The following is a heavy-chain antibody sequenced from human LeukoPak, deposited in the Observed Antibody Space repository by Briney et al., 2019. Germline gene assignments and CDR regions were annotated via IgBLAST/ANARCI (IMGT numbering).Heavy chain of an antibody. J-gene: IGHJ4*02. Sequence: SETLSLTCTVSGGSISSGGYYWSWIRQPPGKGLEWIGYIYHSGSTYYNPSLKSRVTISVDRSKNQFSLKLSSVTAADTAVYYCARVPDESYDYGDYDPFDYWGQGTLVTVSS. CDR1: GGSISSGGYY. D-gene: IGHD4-17*01. V-gene: IGHV4-30-2*01. CDR3: ARVPDESYDYGDYDPFDY. CDR2: IYHSGST.